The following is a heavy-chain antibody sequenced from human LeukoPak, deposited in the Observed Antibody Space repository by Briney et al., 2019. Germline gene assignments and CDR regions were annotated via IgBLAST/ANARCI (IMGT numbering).Heavy chain of an antibody. CDR2: INHSGST. V-gene: IGHV4-34*01. Sequence: SETLSLTXAVYGGSFRGYYWSWIRQPPGKGLEWIGEINHSGSTNYNPPLKSRVTISVDTSKNQFSLKLSSVTAADTAVYYCARGKRKNIVVVPAAIGGFDPWGQGTLVTVSS. CDR1: GGSFRGYY. J-gene: IGHJ5*02. D-gene: IGHD2-2*02. CDR3: ARGKRKNIVVVPAAIGGFDP.